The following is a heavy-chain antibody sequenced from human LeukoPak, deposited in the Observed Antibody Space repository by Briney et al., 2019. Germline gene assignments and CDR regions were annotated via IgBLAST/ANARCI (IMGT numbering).Heavy chain of an antibody. J-gene: IGHJ3*02. V-gene: IGHV3-30*04. Sequence: GGSLRLSCAASGFTFSSYAMHWVRQAPGKGLEWVAVISYDGSNKYYADSVKGRFTISRDNAKNSLYLQMNSLRAEDTAVYYCAGGGRGTTAFDIWGQGTMVTASS. D-gene: IGHD4-17*01. CDR1: GFTFSSYA. CDR3: AGGGRGTTAFDI. CDR2: ISYDGSNK.